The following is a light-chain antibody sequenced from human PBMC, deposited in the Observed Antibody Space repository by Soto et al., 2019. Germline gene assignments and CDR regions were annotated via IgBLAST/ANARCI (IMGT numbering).Light chain of an antibody. CDR1: TGAVTSGHY. CDR3: LLSYSGARLVV. CDR2: DTS. J-gene: IGLJ2*01. Sequence: QAVVTQEPSLTVSPGGTVTLTCGSSTGAVTSGHYPYWFQQKPGQAPRTLIYDTSNKHSWTPARFSGSLLGGKAALTLSGVQPEDEAEYYCLLSYSGARLVVFGGGTKVTVL. V-gene: IGLV7-46*01.